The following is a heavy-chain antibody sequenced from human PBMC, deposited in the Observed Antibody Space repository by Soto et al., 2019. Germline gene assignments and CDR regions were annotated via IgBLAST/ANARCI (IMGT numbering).Heavy chain of an antibody. V-gene: IGHV3-48*02. CDR3: ARDPPGTGYYYGMDV. J-gene: IGHJ6*02. Sequence: GVLRLSCAASGFTFSSYSMNWVRQAPGKGLEWVSYISSSSSTIYYADSVKGRFTISRDNAKNSLYLQMNSLRDEDTAVYYCARDPPGTGYYYGMDVWGQGTTVTVSS. D-gene: IGHD1-1*01. CDR2: ISSSSSTI. CDR1: GFTFSSYS.